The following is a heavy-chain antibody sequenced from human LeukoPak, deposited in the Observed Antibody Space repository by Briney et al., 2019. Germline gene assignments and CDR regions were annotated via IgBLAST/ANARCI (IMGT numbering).Heavy chain of an antibody. CDR3: ARGGKQQLAYYFDY. CDR1: GFTFSNYA. CDR2: ISGSAHKI. J-gene: IGHJ4*02. V-gene: IGHV3-23*01. Sequence: GGSLRLSCAASGFTFSNYAMSWVRQAPEKGLDWVSVISGSAHKIRYADSVKGRFTISRDNSENTVYLQMNSLRAEDTAVYYCARGGKQQLAYYFDYWGQGTLVTVSS. D-gene: IGHD6-13*01.